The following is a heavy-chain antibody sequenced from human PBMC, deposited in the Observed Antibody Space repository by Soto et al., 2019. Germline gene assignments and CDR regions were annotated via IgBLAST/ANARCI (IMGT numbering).Heavy chain of an antibody. J-gene: IGHJ3*02. CDR3: ARDRLLYYDILNGYYMPHNRVGDFDI. D-gene: IGHD3-9*01. Sequence: PSETLSLTCTVSGGSISSGGYYWSWIRQHPGKGLEWIGYIYYSGSTYYNPSLKSRVTISVDTSKNQFSLKLSSVTAADTAVYYCARDRLLYYDILNGYYMPHNRVGDFDIWGQGTMVTVSS. CDR2: IYYSGST. V-gene: IGHV4-31*03. CDR1: GGSISSGGYY.